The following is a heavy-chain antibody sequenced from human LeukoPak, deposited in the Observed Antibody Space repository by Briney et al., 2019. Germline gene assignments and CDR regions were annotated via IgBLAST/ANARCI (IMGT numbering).Heavy chain of an antibody. Sequence: ASVKVSCKVSGYTVSELSMHWVRQAHGKGLEWMGGFDVAETDTIYAQKFQGRVTITTDESTSTAYMELSSLRSEDTAVYYCARVGGNVYWYFDLWGRGTLVTVSS. V-gene: IGHV1-24*01. CDR1: GYTVSELS. D-gene: IGHD4-23*01. CDR3: ARVGGNVYWYFDL. J-gene: IGHJ2*01. CDR2: FDVAETDT.